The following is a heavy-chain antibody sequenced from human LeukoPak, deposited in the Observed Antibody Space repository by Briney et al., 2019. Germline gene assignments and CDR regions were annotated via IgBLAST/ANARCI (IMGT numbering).Heavy chain of an antibody. J-gene: IGHJ6*03. CDR1: GFTFNSYN. CDR3: ARVIVFRGYMDV. D-gene: IGHD1-26*01. V-gene: IGHV3-21*01. Sequence: GGSLRLSCAASGFTFNSYNMNWVRQAPGKGLEWVSSISSSSSYIYYADSVQGRFTISRDNAKNSLYLQMNSLRAEDTAVYYCARVIVFRGYMDVWGKGTTVTVSS. CDR2: ISSSSSYI.